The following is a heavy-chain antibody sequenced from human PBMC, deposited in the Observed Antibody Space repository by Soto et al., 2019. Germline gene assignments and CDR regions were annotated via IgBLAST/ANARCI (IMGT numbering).Heavy chain of an antibody. CDR1: GGPFNTFG. CDR2: IIPKYGTT. D-gene: IGHD2-2*01. CDR3: ARTRQRRPVFYVDY. Sequence: QVQLMQSGAEVTKPGSSVKVSCKASGGPFNTFGISWVRQAPGPGLEWMGGIIPKYGTTNYARRFQGRVTITADESTTTAYLEWSSLRHDATAIYYCARTRQRRPVFYVDYWGQGTPISVPS. J-gene: IGHJ4*02. V-gene: IGHV1-69*01.